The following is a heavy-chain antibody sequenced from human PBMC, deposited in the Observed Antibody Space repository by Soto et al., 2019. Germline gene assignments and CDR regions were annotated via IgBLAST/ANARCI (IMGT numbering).Heavy chain of an antibody. CDR2: ISGSGGST. J-gene: IGHJ3*02. V-gene: IGHV3-23*01. CDR1: GFTFSNYA. D-gene: IGHD3-3*01. Sequence: GGSLRLSCAASGFTFSNYAMSWVRQAPGKGLEWVSAISGSGGSTYYADSVKGRFTISRDNSKNTLYLQMNSLRVEDTAVYYCAKVLISGVVRTSAFDIWGQGTMVAVSS. CDR3: AKVLISGVVRTSAFDI.